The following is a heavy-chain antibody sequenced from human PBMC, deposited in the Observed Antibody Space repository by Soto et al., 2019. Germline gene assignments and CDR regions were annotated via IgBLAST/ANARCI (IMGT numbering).Heavy chain of an antibody. CDR2: IYWDDDK. Sequence: SGPTLVNPTQSRTLTCTFSGFSLSTSGVGVGWIRQPPGKALEWLALIYWDDDKRYSPSLKSRLTITKDTSKNQVVLTMTNMDPVDTATYYCAHRRAASGWYIPPVVYFDYWGQGTLVTVSS. J-gene: IGHJ4*02. V-gene: IGHV2-5*02. CDR3: AHRRAASGWYIPPVVYFDY. D-gene: IGHD6-19*01. CDR1: GFSLSTSGVG.